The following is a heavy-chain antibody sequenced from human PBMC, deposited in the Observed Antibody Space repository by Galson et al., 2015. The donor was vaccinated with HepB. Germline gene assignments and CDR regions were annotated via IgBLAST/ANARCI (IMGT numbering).Heavy chain of an antibody. CDR1: GFTFSSYS. V-gene: IGHV3-48*01. Sequence: SLRLSCAASGFTFSSYSMNWVRQAPGKGLEWVSYISSSSTRYYADSVKGRFTISRDNAKNSLYLQMNSLRAEDTAVYYCANGPDSSGWFSDYWGQGTLVTVSS. D-gene: IGHD6-19*01. CDR3: ANGPDSSGWFSDY. CDR2: ISSSSTR. J-gene: IGHJ4*02.